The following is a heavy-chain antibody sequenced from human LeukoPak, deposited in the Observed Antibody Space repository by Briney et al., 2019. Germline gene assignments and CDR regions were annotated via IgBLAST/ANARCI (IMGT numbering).Heavy chain of an antibody. CDR2: INGEGTTT. V-gene: IGHV3-74*01. Sequence: GGSPRLSCAASGTTFRSYWMHGVRQDPGKGLLWVSRINGEGTTTAYADSVKGRFTISRDNAKTTLYLQMNSLRADDTAVYYCARQKGGQRLFDSWGQGTLVTVSS. D-gene: IGHD2-2*01. CDR1: GTTFRSYW. CDR3: ARQKGGQRLFDS. J-gene: IGHJ4*02.